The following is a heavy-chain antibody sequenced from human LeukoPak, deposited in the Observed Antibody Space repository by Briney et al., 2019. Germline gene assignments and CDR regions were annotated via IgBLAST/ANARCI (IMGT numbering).Heavy chain of an antibody. CDR3: ASATGAAAGTPFDY. Sequence: HPGGSLRLSCAASGFTFSSYAMSWVRQAPGKGLEWVSAISGSGGSTYYADSVKGRFTISRDNSKNTLYLQMNSLRAEDTAVYYCASATGAAAGTPFDYWGQGTLVTVSS. D-gene: IGHD6-13*01. V-gene: IGHV3-23*01. CDR2: ISGSGGST. CDR1: GFTFSSYA. J-gene: IGHJ4*02.